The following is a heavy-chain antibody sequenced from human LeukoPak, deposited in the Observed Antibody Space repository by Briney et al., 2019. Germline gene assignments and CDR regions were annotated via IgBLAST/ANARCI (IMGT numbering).Heavy chain of an antibody. CDR1: GFTFSSYA. CDR2: ISGSGGST. D-gene: IGHD6-13*01. Sequence: PGGSLRLSCAASGFTFSSYAMSWVRQAPGKGLEWVSAISGSGGSTYYADSVKGRFTISRDNSKNTLYLQMNSLRAGDTAVYYCAKVRTSIYSSSWYVLDYWGQGTLVTVSS. V-gene: IGHV3-23*01. J-gene: IGHJ4*02. CDR3: AKVRTSIYSSSWYVLDY.